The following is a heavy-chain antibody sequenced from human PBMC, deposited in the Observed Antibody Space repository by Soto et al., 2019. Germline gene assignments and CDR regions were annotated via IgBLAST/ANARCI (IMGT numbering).Heavy chain of an antibody. V-gene: IGHV4-39*01. CDR3: ASPIDDSTPYYGMDV. CDR2: IYYSGST. D-gene: IGHD3-3*01. CDR1: GGSISSSSYY. Sequence: PSETLSLTCTVSGGSISSSSYYWGWIRQPPGKGPEWIGSIYYSGSTYYNPSLKSRVTISVDTSKNQFSLKLSSVTAADTAVYYCASPIDDSTPYYGMDVWGQGTTVTVS. J-gene: IGHJ6*02.